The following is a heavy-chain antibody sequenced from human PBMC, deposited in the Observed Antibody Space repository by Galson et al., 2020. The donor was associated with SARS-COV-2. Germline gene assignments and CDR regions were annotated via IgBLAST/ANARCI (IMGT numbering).Heavy chain of an antibody. CDR2: FSGTSNYI. CDR1: GFPFSHYT. Sequence: GESLKISCAASGFPFSHYTLNWVRQAPGKGLQWISYFSGTSNYIEYADSVKGRFTISRDNAKNSLYLQMDSLRAEDTAVYYCARDRQRIWFGWLFPDAFDVWGHGTMVTGSS. CDR3: ARDRQRIWFGWLFPDAFDV. D-gene: IGHD3-10*01. J-gene: IGHJ3*01. V-gene: IGHV3-21*01.